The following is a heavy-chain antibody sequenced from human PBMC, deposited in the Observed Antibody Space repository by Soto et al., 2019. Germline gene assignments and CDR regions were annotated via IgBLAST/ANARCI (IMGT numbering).Heavy chain of an antibody. D-gene: IGHD2-15*01. V-gene: IGHV1-2*04. CDR1: GYTFTGYY. Sequence: ASVKVSCKASGYTFTGYYMHWVRQAPGQGLEWMGWINPNSGGTNYAQKFQGWVTMTRDTSISTAYMELSRLRSDDTAVYYCARGYCSGGSCYFHFAYWGQGTLVTVSS. J-gene: IGHJ4*02. CDR3: ARGYCSGGSCYFHFAY. CDR2: INPNSGGT.